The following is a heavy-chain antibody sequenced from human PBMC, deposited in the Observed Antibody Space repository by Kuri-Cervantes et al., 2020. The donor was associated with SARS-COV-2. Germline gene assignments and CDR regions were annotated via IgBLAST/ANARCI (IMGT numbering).Heavy chain of an antibody. CDR2: ISSSSSYI. Sequence: GGSLRLSCAASGFTFSSYSMNWVRQAPGKGLEWVSSISSSSSYIYYAASVKGLFTISRDNAKNSLYLQMNSLRAEDTAVYYCARGSSSTYFDYWGQGTLVTVSS. CDR1: GFTFSSYS. J-gene: IGHJ4*02. D-gene: IGHD6-6*01. CDR3: ARGSSSTYFDY. V-gene: IGHV3-21*01.